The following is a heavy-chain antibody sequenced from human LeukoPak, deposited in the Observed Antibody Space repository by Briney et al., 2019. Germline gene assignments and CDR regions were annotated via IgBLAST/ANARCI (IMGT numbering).Heavy chain of an antibody. V-gene: IGHV3-30*03. CDR3: ARNSQYDYIWGSYREYFDY. CDR2: ISYDGSNK. Sequence: PGRSLRLSCAASGFTFSSYGMHWVRQAPGKGLERVAVISYDGSNKYYADSVKGRFTISRDNSKNTLYLQMNSLRAEDTAVYYCARNSQYDYIWGSYREYFDYRGQGALVTVSS. D-gene: IGHD3-16*02. J-gene: IGHJ4*02. CDR1: GFTFSSYG.